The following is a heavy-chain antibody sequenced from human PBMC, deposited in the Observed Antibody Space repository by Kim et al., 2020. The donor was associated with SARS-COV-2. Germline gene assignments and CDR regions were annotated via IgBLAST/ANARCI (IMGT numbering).Heavy chain of an antibody. CDR2: ISGDGGST. V-gene: IGHV3-43*02. J-gene: IGHJ6*02. D-gene: IGHD3-10*01. CDR3: AKDIGLLWFGELLLSPYDDGMDV. Sequence: GGSLRLSCAASGFTFDDYAMHWVRQAPGKGLEWVSLISGDGGSTYYADSVKGRFTISRDNSKNSLYLQMNRLRTEDTTLYYCAKDIGLLWFGELLLSPYDDGMDVWGQGSTVTVSS. CDR1: GFTFDDYA.